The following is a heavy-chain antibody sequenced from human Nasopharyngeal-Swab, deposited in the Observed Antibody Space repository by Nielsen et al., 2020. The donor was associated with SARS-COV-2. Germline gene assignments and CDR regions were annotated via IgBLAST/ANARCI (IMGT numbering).Heavy chain of an antibody. CDR3: ARKSGWLGAFDI. V-gene: IGHV4-59*08. CDR1: GGSISGYY. J-gene: IGHJ3*02. D-gene: IGHD5-12*01. Sequence: ESLRLSCTVSGGSISGYYWSWIRQPPGKGLEWIGYIYYSGSTNYNPSLKSRVTISVDTSKNQFSLKLSSVTAADTAVYYCARKSGWLGAFDIWGQGTMVTVPS. CDR2: IYYSGST.